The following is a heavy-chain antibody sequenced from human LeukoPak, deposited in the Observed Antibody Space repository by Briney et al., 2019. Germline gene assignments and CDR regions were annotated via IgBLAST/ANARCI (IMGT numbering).Heavy chain of an antibody. D-gene: IGHD3-9*01. V-gene: IGHV3-23*01. CDR2: ISGSGGST. CDR1: GFTFSSYA. Sequence: GVSLRLSCAASGFTFSSYAMSWVCQAPGKGLEWVSAISGSGGSTYYADSVKGRFTISRDNSKNTLYLQMNSLRAEDTAVYYCAKAPTYYDILTGHSYYFDYWGQGTLVTVSS. J-gene: IGHJ4*02. CDR3: AKAPTYYDILTGHSYYFDY.